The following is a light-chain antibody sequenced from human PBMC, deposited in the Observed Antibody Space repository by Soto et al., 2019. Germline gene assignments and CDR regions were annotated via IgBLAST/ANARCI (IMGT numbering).Light chain of an antibody. J-gene: IGLJ2*01. V-gene: IGLV2-14*01. CDR2: DVS. CDR3: SSYTSSSTVV. CDR1: SSDVGGYNY. Sequence: QSALTQPASVSGSPGQSITISCTGTSSDVGGYNYVSWYQQHPGKAPKLMIYDVSNRPSGVSNRFYGSKSGNTASLTISGLQAEDEADYYCSSYTSSSTVVFGGGIKLTVL.